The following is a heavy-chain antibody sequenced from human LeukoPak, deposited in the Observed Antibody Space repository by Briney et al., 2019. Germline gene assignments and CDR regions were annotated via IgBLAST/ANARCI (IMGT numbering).Heavy chain of an antibody. J-gene: IGHJ3*02. Sequence: ASVKVSCKASGYTFTNYYIHWVRQAPGQGLEWMGLINPGGANTNYAQNFQGRVTMTRDTSTSTVYMELSSLRSEDTAIYYCARIIDRYKDAYDICGQGTVVTV. CDR2: INPGGANT. V-gene: IGHV1-46*01. D-gene: IGHD5-24*01. CDR1: GYTFTNYY. CDR3: ARIIDRYKDAYDI.